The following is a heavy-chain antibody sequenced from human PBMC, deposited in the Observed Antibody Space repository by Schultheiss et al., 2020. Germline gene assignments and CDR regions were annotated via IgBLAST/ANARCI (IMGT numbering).Heavy chain of an antibody. D-gene: IGHD4-17*01. Sequence: GGSLRLSCAASGFTFSSYSMNWVRQAPGKGLEWVSSISSSSSTIYYADSVKGRFTISRDNSKNTLYLQMNSLRAEDTAVYYCARDRLYGDYVRLYYYYGMDVWGQGTTVTVSS. J-gene: IGHJ6*02. CDR2: ISSSSSTI. CDR3: ARDRLYGDYVRLYYYYGMDV. V-gene: IGHV3-48*01. CDR1: GFTFSSYS.